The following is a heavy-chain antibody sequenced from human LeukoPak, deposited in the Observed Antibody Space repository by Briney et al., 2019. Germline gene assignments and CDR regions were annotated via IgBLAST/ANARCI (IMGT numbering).Heavy chain of an antibody. J-gene: IGHJ4*02. CDR3: ARRREVVVVVAATTSHYFDY. D-gene: IGHD2-15*01. CDR2: INHSGST. V-gene: IGHV4-34*01. Sequence: PSETLSLTCAVYGGSFSGYYWSWIRQPPGKGLEWIGEINHSGSTNYNPSLKSRVTISVDTSKNQFSLKLSSVTAADTAVYYCARRREVVVVVAATTSHYFDYWGQGTLVTVSS. CDR1: GGSFSGYY.